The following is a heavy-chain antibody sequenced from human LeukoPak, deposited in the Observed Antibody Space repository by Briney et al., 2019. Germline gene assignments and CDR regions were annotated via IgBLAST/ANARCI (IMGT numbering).Heavy chain of an antibody. Sequence: ASVKVSCKASRYTFTGYYMHWVRQAPGQGLEWMGWINPNSGDTNYAQKFQGRVTMTRDTSISTAYMELSRLRSDDTAVYYCARTVLLWFGEQKPFDPWGQGTLVTVSS. V-gene: IGHV1-2*02. CDR3: ARTVLLWFGEQKPFDP. CDR2: INPNSGDT. D-gene: IGHD3-10*01. CDR1: RYTFTGYY. J-gene: IGHJ5*02.